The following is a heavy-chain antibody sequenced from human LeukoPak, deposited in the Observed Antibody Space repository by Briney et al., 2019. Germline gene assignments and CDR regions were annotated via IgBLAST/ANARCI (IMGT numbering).Heavy chain of an antibody. Sequence: GASVKVSCKASGYTFTNFPIGWVREAPGQGLEWMVWISAYNGYTKYAPSLQGRVTMTTDTSTSTAYMQLRSLRSGDTAMYYCARVGGNYEGLIDYWGQGTLVTVSS. CDR3: ARVGGNYEGLIDY. D-gene: IGHD1-26*01. V-gene: IGHV1-18*01. CDR1: GYTFTNFP. J-gene: IGHJ4*02. CDR2: ISAYNGYT.